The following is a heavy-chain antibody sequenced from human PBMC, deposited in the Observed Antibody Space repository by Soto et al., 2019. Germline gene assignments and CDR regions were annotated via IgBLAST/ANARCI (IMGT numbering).Heavy chain of an antibody. V-gene: IGHV1-2*02. CDR3: ARQLAYCGGDCFTEPIEY. CDR1: GYTFINYY. D-gene: IGHD2-21*02. CDR2: VNPRSGDT. Sequence: QAQLVQSGAEVKKPGASVKVSCKTSGYTFINYYIHWVRQAPGQGLEWMGWVNPRSGDTNYAQKFQGRVTMTRDTSISSAYVELGSLGSDDTAVFYCARQLAYCGGDCFTEPIEYWGQGTLVTVSS. J-gene: IGHJ4*02.